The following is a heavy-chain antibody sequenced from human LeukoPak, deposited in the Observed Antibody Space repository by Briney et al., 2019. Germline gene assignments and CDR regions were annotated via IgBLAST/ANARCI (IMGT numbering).Heavy chain of an antibody. CDR3: ARDHSSSRDYYYYYGMDV. Sequence: GGSLRLSCAASGFTFSSYSMNWVRQAPGKGLEWVSYISSSSSTIYYTDSVKGRFTISRDNAKNSLYLQMNSLRAEDTAVYYCARDHSSSRDYYYYYGMDVWDQGTTVTVSS. J-gene: IGHJ6*02. CDR1: GFTFSSYS. V-gene: IGHV3-48*04. D-gene: IGHD6-13*01. CDR2: ISSSSSTI.